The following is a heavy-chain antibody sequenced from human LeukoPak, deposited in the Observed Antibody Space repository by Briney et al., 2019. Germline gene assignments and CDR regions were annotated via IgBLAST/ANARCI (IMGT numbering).Heavy chain of an antibody. D-gene: IGHD3-9*01. CDR1: GGSISSYY. J-gene: IGHJ3*02. CDR2: IAHTGST. Sequence: KPSETLSLTCTVSGGSISSYYWTWIRQPPGKGLECIGEIAHTGSTNYNPSLKSRVTISMDTSRNEFSLQLTSLTAADTAVYYCARLQYLDVLTGYPLDAFDIWGQGTMVTVSS. V-gene: IGHV4-34*01. CDR3: ARLQYLDVLTGYPLDAFDI.